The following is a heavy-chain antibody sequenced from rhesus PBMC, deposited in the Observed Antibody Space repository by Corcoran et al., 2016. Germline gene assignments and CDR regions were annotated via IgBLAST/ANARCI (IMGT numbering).Heavy chain of an antibody. J-gene: IGHJ6*01. CDR3: ARDITRMITVTGYGLDS. CDR2: ISGSGGST. V-gene: IGHV4-173*01. D-gene: IGHD3-9*01. CDR1: GGSISSNY. Sequence: QLQLQESGPGLVKPSETLSLTCAVSGGSISSNYWSWIRQPPGKGLEGFGRISGSGGSTDYNPSLKSRVTISTDTSKNQFSLKLSSVTAADTAVYYCARDITRMITVTGYGLDSWGQGVVVTVSS.